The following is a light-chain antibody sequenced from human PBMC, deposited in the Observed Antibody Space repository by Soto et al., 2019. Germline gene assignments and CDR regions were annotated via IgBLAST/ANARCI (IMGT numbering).Light chain of an antibody. CDR1: QSIRSIY. Sequence: EIVVTQSPSALSSYPRERATLSCMASQSIRSIYLAWYQQKAGQAPRLVIYGTSSRATGIPDRFSGSGSGTDFTLTISRLEPEDFAVYYCHKYGELAITFGQGRRLEI. CDR3: HKYGELAIT. J-gene: IGKJ5*01. CDR2: GTS. V-gene: IGKV3-20*01.